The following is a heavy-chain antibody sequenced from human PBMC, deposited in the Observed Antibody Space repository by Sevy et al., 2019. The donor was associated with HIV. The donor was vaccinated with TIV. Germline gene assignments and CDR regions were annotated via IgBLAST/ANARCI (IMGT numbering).Heavy chain of an antibody. CDR3: AKETTAAGTPPVSSMRNYYYYGMDV. Sequence: GGSLRLSCAASGFTFSSYAMSWVRQAPGKGLEWVSAISGSGGSTYYADSVKGRFTISRDNSKNTLYLQMNSLRAEDTAVYYGAKETTAAGTPPVSSMRNYYYYGMDVWGQGTTVTVSS. CDR2: ISGSGGST. CDR1: GFTFSSYA. V-gene: IGHV3-23*01. D-gene: IGHD6-13*01. J-gene: IGHJ6*02.